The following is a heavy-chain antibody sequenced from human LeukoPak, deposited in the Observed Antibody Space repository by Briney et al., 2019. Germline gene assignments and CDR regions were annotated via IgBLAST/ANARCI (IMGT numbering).Heavy chain of an antibody. J-gene: IGHJ4*02. CDR2: ISYDGSNK. D-gene: IGHD6-19*01. CDR1: GFTFSSYA. CDR3: AREGGGWYHLYFAY. V-gene: IGHV3-30-3*01. Sequence: GGSLRLSCAASGFTFSSYAMHWVRQAPGKGLEWVAVISYDGSNKYYADSVKGRFTISRDNSKNTLYLQMNSLRAEDTAVYYCAREGGGWYHLYFAYWGQGTLVTVSS.